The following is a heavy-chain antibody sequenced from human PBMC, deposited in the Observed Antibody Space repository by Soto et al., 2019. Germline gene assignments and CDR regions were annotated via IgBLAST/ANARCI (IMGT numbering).Heavy chain of an antibody. CDR1: GFTFSSYA. D-gene: IGHD6-19*01. J-gene: IGHJ4*02. Sequence: GGSLRLSCAASGFTFSSYAMSWVRQAPGKGLEWVSAISGSGGSTYYADSVKGRFTISRDNSKNTLYLQMNSLRAEDTAVYYCATLDSSGWYEAYYFDYWGQGTLVTVSS. V-gene: IGHV3-23*01. CDR3: ATLDSSGWYEAYYFDY. CDR2: ISGSGGST.